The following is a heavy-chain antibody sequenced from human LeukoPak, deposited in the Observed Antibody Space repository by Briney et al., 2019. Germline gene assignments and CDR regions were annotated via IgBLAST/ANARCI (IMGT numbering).Heavy chain of an antibody. CDR1: GYTFTGYY. V-gene: IGHV1-2*02. J-gene: IGHJ3*02. CDR3: ARVRITMVRGVIISNAFDI. CDR2: INPNSGGT. D-gene: IGHD3-10*01. Sequence: ASVKVSCKASGYTFTGYYLHWVRQAPGQGLEWMAWINPNSGGTNYAQKFQGRVTMTRDTSISTAYMELSRLRSDDTAVYYCARVRITMVRGVIISNAFDIWGQGTMVTVSS.